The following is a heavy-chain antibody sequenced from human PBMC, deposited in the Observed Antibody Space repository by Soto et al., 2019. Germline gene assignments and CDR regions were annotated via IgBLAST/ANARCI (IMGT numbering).Heavy chain of an antibody. CDR2: IYSGGAT. Sequence: ESGGNLIQPGGSLRLSCAASGFTVTNKYMTWVRQAPGKGLEWVSLIYSGGATSYADSVKGRFTISRDNSKDILYLQVNSLSAEDTAVYYCARVDYGDYGWYFDLWGRGTLVTVSS. D-gene: IGHD4-17*01. V-gene: IGHV3-53*01. CDR3: ARVDYGDYGWYFDL. J-gene: IGHJ2*01. CDR1: GFTVTNKY.